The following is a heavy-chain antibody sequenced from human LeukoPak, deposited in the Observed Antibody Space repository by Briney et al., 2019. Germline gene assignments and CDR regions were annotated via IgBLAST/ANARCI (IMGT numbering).Heavy chain of an antibody. D-gene: IGHD6-13*01. V-gene: IGHV3-30*04. CDR2: ISYDGSNK. CDR3: AKDGGVYRFFDC. J-gene: IGHJ4*02. CDR1: GFTFSSYA. Sequence: GRSLRLSCAASGFTFSSYAMHWVRQAPGKGLEWVAVISYDGSNKYYADSVKGRFTISRDNSKNTLYLQMNSLRAEDTAVYYCAKDGGVYRFFDCWGQGTPVTVSS.